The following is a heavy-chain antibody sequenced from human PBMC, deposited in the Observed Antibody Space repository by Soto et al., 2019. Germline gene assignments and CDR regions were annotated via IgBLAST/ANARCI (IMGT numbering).Heavy chain of an antibody. D-gene: IGHD1-26*01. V-gene: IGHV1-69*04. Sequence: ASVKVSCKASGGTFSSYTISWVRQAPGQGLEWMGRIIPILGIANYAQKFQGRVTITADKSTSTAYMELSSLRSEDTAVYYCARDWGPSGSYNWFDPWGQGTLVTVSS. CDR3: ARDWGPSGSYNWFDP. CDR2: IIPILGIA. J-gene: IGHJ5*02. CDR1: GGTFSSYT.